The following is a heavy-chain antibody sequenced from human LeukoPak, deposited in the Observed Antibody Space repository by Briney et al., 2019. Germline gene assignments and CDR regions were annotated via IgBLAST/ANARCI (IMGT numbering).Heavy chain of an antibody. CDR3: ARGSTGNYYYSYDY. V-gene: IGHV3-23*01. CDR2: ISGSGGST. J-gene: IGHJ4*02. CDR1: GFTFSSYA. Sequence: GGSLRLSCAASGFTFSSYAMSWVRQAPGKGLEWVSGISGSGGSTYYADSVKGRFTISRDNSKNTLYLQMGSLRAEDMAVYYCARGSTGNYYYSYDYWGQGTLVTVSS. D-gene: IGHD1-26*01.